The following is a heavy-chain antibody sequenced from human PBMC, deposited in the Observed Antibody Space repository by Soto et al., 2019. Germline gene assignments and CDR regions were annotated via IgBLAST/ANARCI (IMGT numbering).Heavy chain of an antibody. CDR3: ARRETYYYGSGSSYYFDY. V-gene: IGHV4-61*01. J-gene: IGHJ4*02. Sequence: SETLSLTCTVSDGSVSSGSYYWSWIRQPPGKGLEWIGYIYYSGSTNYNPSLKSRVTISVDTSKNQFSLKLSSVTAADTAVYNCARRETYYYGSGSSYYFDYWGQGTLVTVSS. CDR2: IYYSGST. CDR1: DGSVSSGSYY. D-gene: IGHD3-10*01.